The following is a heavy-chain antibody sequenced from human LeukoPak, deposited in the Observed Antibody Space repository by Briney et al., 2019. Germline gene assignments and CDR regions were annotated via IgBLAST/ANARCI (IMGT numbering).Heavy chain of an antibody. D-gene: IGHD4-17*01. CDR1: GFTFSSYS. CDR3: ARSTVTTPNYYYMDV. J-gene: IGHJ6*03. V-gene: IGHV3-21*01. Sequence: GGSLRLSCAASGFTFSSYSMNWVRQAPGKGLEWVSSISSSSSYIYYADSVKGRFTISRDNAKNSLYLQMNSLRAEDTAVYYCARSTVTTPNYYYMDVWGKGTTVTVSS. CDR2: ISSSSSYI.